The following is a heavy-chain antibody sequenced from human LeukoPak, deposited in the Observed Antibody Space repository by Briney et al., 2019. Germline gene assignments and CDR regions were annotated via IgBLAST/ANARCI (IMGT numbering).Heavy chain of an antibody. CDR3: ARGEGYCSSTSCTGGYYFDY. CDR2: IKPSGGST. J-gene: IGHJ4*02. D-gene: IGHD2-2*01. V-gene: IGHV1-46*01. CDR1: GYTFTSYY. Sequence: GASVKVSCKASGYTFTSYYMHWVRQAPGQGLEWMGIIKPSGGSTSYAQKFQGRVTMTRDTSTSTVYMELSSLRSEDTAVYYCARGEGYCSSTSCTGGYYFDYWGQGTLVTVSS.